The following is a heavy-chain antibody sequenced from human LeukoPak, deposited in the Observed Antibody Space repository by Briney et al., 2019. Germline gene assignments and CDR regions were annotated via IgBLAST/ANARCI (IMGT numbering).Heavy chain of an antibody. CDR2: ITGDGGKT. CDR1: GFSFDDYA. CDR3: AKGTIDNVDY. Sequence: PGGSLRLSCAASGFSFDDYAMHWVRQAPGRGLEWVSLITGDGGKTYYADSVKGRFTISRDNSKNSLYLQMNSLRTEDTALYYCAKGTIDNVDYWGQGTLVTVSS. J-gene: IGHJ4*02. V-gene: IGHV3-43*02. D-gene: IGHD1-14*01.